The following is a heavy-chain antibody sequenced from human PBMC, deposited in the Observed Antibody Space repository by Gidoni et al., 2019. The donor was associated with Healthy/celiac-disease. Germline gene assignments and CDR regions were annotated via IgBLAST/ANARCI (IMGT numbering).Heavy chain of an antibody. CDR3: ARLGVYGSGWMDY. CDR2: IYHSGST. D-gene: IGHD3-10*01. CDR1: GGSISSSNW. J-gene: IGHJ4*02. V-gene: IGHV4-4*02. Sequence: QVQLQESGPGLVKPSGTLSLTCAVSGGSISSSNWWSWVRQHPGKGLEGVGEIYHSGSTNYNPSLKSRVTISVDKSKNQFSLKLSSVTAADTAVYYCARLGVYGSGWMDYWGQGTLVTVSS.